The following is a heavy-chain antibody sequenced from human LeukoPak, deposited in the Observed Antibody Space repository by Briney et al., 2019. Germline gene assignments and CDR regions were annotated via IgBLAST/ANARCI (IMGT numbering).Heavy chain of an antibody. J-gene: IGHJ4*02. D-gene: IGHD3-22*01. CDR2: IYTSGST. CDR3: AAYYYDSRGYYWHYFDY. V-gene: IGHV4-4*08. CDR1: GGSISSYY. Sequence: SETLSLTCTVSGGSISSYYWSWIRQPPWKGLEWIGRIYTSGSTNYNPSLKSRVTISVDTSKNQFSLKLSSVTAADTAVYYCAAYYYDSRGYYWHYFDYWGQGTLVTVSS.